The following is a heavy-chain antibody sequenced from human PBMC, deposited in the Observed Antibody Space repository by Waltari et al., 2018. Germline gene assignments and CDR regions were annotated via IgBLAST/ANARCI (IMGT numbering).Heavy chain of an antibody. CDR3: ARAGSGYYYYFDY. Sequence: QVQLQESGPVLVKSSETLSLTCAVSGYSISNGYFWGWIRQPPGKGLEWIGSIYHSGSTYYKPSLKSRVTISVDTSKNQFSLKVFSVTAADTAVYYCARAGSGYYYYFDYWGQGALVTVSS. V-gene: IGHV4-38-2*01. D-gene: IGHD3-22*01. CDR1: GYSISNGYF. J-gene: IGHJ4*02. CDR2: IYHSGST.